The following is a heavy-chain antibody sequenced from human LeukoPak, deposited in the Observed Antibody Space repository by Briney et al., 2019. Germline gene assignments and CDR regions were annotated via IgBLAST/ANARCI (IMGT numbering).Heavy chain of an antibody. D-gene: IGHD2-2*01. J-gene: IGHJ6*02. CDR2: INHSGST. CDR1: GGSFSGYY. V-gene: IGHV4-34*01. Sequence: SETLSLTCAVYGGSFSGYYWSWIRQPPGKGLEWIGEINHSGSTNYNPSLKSRVTISVDTSKNKFSLKLSSVTAADTAVYYCARIVVVPAASGQYYYYGMDVWGQGTTVTVSS. CDR3: ARIVVVPAASGQYYYYGMDV.